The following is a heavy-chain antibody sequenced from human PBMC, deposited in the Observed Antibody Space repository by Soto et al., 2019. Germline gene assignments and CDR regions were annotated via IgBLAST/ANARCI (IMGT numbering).Heavy chain of an antibody. D-gene: IGHD2-2*02. J-gene: IGHJ6*02. Sequence: SETLSLTCTVSGGSISSGDYYWSWIRQPPGKGLEWIGYIYYSGSTYYNPSLKSRVTISVDTSKNQFSLKLSSVTAADTAVYYCARSGAAIRSYYYYGMDVWGQGTTVTVS. V-gene: IGHV4-30-4*01. CDR2: IYYSGST. CDR3: ARSGAAIRSYYYYGMDV. CDR1: GGSISSGDYY.